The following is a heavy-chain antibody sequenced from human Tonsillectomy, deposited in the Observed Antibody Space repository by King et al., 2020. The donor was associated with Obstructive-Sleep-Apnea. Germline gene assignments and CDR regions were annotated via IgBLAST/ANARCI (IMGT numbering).Heavy chain of an antibody. CDR3: ARDKNT. D-gene: IGHD5-18*01. CDR2: IYYIGNT. CDR1: GGSISSGSHS. Sequence: QLQLQESGPGLVKPSETLSLTCTVSGGSISSGSHSWGWIRQPPGKGLEWIGSIYYIGNTYYSPSLKSRVTISVDTSKNQFSVKLTSVTAADTAVYYCARDKNTWGQGILVTVSS. V-gene: IGHV4-39*07. J-gene: IGHJ4*02.